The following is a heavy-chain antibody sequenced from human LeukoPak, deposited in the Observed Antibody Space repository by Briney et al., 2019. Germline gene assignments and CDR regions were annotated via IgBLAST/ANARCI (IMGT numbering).Heavy chain of an antibody. J-gene: IGHJ4*02. D-gene: IGHD3-9*01. CDR3: ARPPINYDILTGGGGY. V-gene: IGHV5-51*01. CDR1: GYSFTSYW. CDR2: IYPGDSDT. Sequence: GESLKISCKGSGYSFTSYWIGWVRQMPGKGPEWMGIIYPGDSDTRYSPSFQGQVTISADKSISTAYLQWSSLKASDTAMYYCARPPINYDILTGGGGYWGQGTLVTVSS.